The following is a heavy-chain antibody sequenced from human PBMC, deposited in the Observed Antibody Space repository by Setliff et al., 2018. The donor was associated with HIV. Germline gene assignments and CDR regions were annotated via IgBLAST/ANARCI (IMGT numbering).Heavy chain of an antibody. Sequence: SETLSLTCAVSGYSISSGYYWGWIRQPPGKGLEWIGSIYHSGSTYYNPSLKSRVTISLDTSKNQFSLKLSSVTAADAAVYYCARDIQAAGTGWFDPWGQGTLVTVSS. CDR1: GYSISSGYY. D-gene: IGHD6-13*01. V-gene: IGHV4-38-2*02. CDR2: IYHSGST. CDR3: ARDIQAAGTGWFDP. J-gene: IGHJ5*02.